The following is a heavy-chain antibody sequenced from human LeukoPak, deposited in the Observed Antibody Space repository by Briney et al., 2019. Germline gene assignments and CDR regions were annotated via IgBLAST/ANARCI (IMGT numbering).Heavy chain of an antibody. CDR3: AKDQAARPHYYYYYYMDV. CDR2: ISWDGGST. Sequence: GGSLRLSCAASGFTFDDYTMHWVRQAPGKGLEWVSLISWDGGSTYYADSVKGRFTISRDNSKNSLYLQMNSLRTEDTALYYCAKDQAARPHYYYYYYMDVWDKGTTVTVSS. CDR1: GFTFDDYT. J-gene: IGHJ6*03. D-gene: IGHD6-6*01. V-gene: IGHV3-43*01.